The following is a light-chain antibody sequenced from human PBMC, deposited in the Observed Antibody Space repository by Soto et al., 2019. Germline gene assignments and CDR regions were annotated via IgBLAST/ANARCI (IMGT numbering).Light chain of an antibody. J-gene: IGLJ2*01. CDR1: SSDVGGYNY. Sequence: QSALTQPPSASGSPGQSVTISCTGTSSDVGGYNYVSWYQHHPDKAPKLIIYEVYKRPSGVPDRFSGSKSGNTASLTVAGLQAGDEAEDYCSSYAASDSFVVFGGGTKLTVL. CDR3: SSYAASDSFVV. CDR2: EVY. V-gene: IGLV2-8*01.